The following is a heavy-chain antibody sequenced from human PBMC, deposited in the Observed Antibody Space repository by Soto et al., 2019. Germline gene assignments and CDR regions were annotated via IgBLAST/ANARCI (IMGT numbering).Heavy chain of an antibody. CDR1: GGSFSGYY. D-gene: IGHD6-6*01. Sequence: QVQLQQWGAGLLKPSETLSLTCAVYGGSFSGYYWSWIRQPPGKGLEWIGEINHSGSTNYNPSLKSRVTISVDTSKNQFSLKLSSVTAADTAVYYCARVVDIAARSGPETRENWFDPWGQGTLVTVSS. J-gene: IGHJ5*02. V-gene: IGHV4-34*01. CDR3: ARVVDIAARSGPETRENWFDP. CDR2: INHSGST.